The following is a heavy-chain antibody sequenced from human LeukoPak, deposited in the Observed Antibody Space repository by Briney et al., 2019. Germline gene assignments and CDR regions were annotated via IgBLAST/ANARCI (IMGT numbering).Heavy chain of an antibody. V-gene: IGHV1-69*05. CDR2: IIPIFGTA. CDR3: APEGDYYGSGSSPPLAV. J-gene: IGHJ4*02. CDR1: GGTFSSYA. Sequence: SVKVSCKASGGTFSSYAISWVRQAPGQGLEWMGRIIPIFGTANYAQKFQGRVTITTDESTSTAYMELSSLRSEDTAVYYCAPEGDYYGSGSSPPLAVWGQGTLVTVSS. D-gene: IGHD3-10*01.